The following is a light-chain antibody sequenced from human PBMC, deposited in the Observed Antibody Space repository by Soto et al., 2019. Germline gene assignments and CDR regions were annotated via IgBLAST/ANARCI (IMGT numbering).Light chain of an antibody. Sequence: DVLVTQSPSSLSASVGDRVTITCRASQIIVTHLSWYQQRPGKAPTLLIYGASSLQRGVPSRFSGSGSGTDFTLTISNLQPEDSATYYCQQTYSTPLTFGRGTRLEIK. J-gene: IGKJ5*01. V-gene: IGKV1-39*01. CDR1: QIIVTH. CDR3: QQTYSTPLT. CDR2: GAS.